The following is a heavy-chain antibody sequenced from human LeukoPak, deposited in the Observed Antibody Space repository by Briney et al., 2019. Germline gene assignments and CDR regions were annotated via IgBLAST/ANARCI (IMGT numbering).Heavy chain of an antibody. CDR3: ARDGPRLEAFDI. V-gene: IGHV1-3*01. Sequence: ASVKVSCKASGYTFTSYAMHWVRQAPGQRLEWMGWINAGNGNTKYSQKFQGRVTITRDTSASTAYTELSSLRSEDTAVYYCARDGPRLEAFDIWGQGTMVTVSS. CDR1: GYTFTSYA. CDR2: INAGNGNT. J-gene: IGHJ3*02.